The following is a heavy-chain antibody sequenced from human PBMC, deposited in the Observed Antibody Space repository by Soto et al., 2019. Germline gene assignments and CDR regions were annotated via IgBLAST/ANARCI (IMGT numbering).Heavy chain of an antibody. J-gene: IGHJ6*03. CDR3: ASDGNYYCRYV. V-gene: IGHV3-33*01. CDR2: IWYDGSNK. Sequence: VQLVESGGGVVQPGRSLRLSCAASGFTFSSYGMHWVRQAPGKGLEWVAVIWYDGSNKYYTDSVKGRFTISRDNSDRSLDLKTSSLGAEDTAGYYCASDGNYYCRYVGGRGTTV. CDR1: GFTFSSYG.